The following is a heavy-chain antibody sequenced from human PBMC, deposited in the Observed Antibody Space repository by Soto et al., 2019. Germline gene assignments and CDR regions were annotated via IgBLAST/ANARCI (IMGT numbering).Heavy chain of an antibody. V-gene: IGHV1-58*01. J-gene: IGHJ5*02. CDR2: IVVGSGNT. D-gene: IGHD3-16*02. Sequence: SVKVSCKASGFTFTISAVQWVRQARGQRLEWIGWIVVGSGNTNYAQKFQERVTITRDMSTSTAYMGLSSLRSEDTAVYYCAGGDLSWFDPWGQGTLVTVSS. CDR3: AGGDLSWFDP. CDR1: GFTFTISA.